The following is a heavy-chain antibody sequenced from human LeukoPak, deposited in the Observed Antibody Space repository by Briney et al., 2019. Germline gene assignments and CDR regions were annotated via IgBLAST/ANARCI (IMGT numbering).Heavy chain of an antibody. CDR1: GGSITRDY. CDR3: ARDVLLWFGEYRGAFDI. J-gene: IGHJ3*02. D-gene: IGHD3-10*01. Sequence: SETLSLTCTVSGGSITRDYWGWIRQPPGKDLEWIGTIYYSGTTYYNPSLKSRVTISVDTSKNQFSLKLTSVTAADTAVYYCARDVLLWFGEYRGAFDIWGQGTMVTVSS. V-gene: IGHV4-39*07. CDR2: IYYSGTT.